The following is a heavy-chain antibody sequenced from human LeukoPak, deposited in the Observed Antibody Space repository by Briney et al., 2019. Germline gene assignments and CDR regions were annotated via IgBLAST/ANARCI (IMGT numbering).Heavy chain of an antibody. D-gene: IGHD3-22*01. CDR3: ARRDNYVYYYDSSGSTAFDY. CDR1: GYTFTSYW. Sequence: GESLKISCKASGYTFTSYWIGWVRQMPGKGLEWMGGISPGDSDTRYSPSFQGQVTMSADKSISTAYLQWSSLKASDTAMYYCARRDNYVYYYDSSGSTAFDYWGQGTLVTVSS. V-gene: IGHV5-51*01. J-gene: IGHJ4*02. CDR2: ISPGDSDT.